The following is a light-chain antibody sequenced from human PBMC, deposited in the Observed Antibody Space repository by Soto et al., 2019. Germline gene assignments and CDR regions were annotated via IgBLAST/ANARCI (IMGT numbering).Light chain of an antibody. CDR3: QQYDSVLGT. CDR1: QGISSY. J-gene: IGKJ1*01. Sequence: IQLTQSPSSLSASVGDRVTITCRASQGISSYLAWYQQKPGKAPKLLIYAASTLQSGVPSRFSGSGSGTDFTLTISSLQHDDFATYYCQQYDSVLGTFGPGTKVDIK. V-gene: IGKV1-9*01. CDR2: AAS.